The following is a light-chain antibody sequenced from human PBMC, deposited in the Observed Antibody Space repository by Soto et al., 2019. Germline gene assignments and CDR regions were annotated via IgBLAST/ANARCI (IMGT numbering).Light chain of an antibody. Sequence: QSALTQPPSVSGAPGQRVTISCTGNSSNIGAGYDVHWYQQLPGTAPKVLIYGYNNRPSGVPDRFSGSKSGTSVSLAITGLQAEDEADYYCQSYDSSLSGWVFGGGTKLTVL. J-gene: IGLJ3*02. CDR3: QSYDSSLSGWV. V-gene: IGLV1-40*01. CDR1: SSNIGAGYD. CDR2: GYN.